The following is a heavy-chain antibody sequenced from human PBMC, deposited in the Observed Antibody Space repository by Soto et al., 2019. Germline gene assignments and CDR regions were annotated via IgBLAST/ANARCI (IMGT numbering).Heavy chain of an antibody. Sequence: EVQLVESGGDLVQPGGSLRLSCAASAFTVSSTYMTWVRQAPGKGLEWVSLIYSDGTTYYADSVKGRFTISSHNSNNSLYLKMSSLRAKDPSVYFCARASHPGGYFYGFFDNWGQGTLVSVSS. V-gene: IGHV3-53*04. D-gene: IGHD3-10*01. J-gene: IGHJ4*02. CDR3: ARASHPGGYFYGFFDN. CDR1: AFTVSSTY. CDR2: IYSDGTT.